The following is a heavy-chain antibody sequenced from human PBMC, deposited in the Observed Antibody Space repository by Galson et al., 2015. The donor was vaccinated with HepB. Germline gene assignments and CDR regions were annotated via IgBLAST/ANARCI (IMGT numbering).Heavy chain of an antibody. CDR1: GFTVSSNY. V-gene: IGHV3-66*01. CDR2: IYSGGST. D-gene: IGHD2-2*01. CDR3: AREKMYCSSTSCYFYYGMDV. Sequence: SLRLSCAASGFTVSSNYMSWVRQAPGKGLEWVSVIYSGGSTYYADSVKGRFTISRDNSKNTLYLQMNSLRAEDTAVYYCAREKMYCSSTSCYFYYGMDVWGQGTTVTVSS. J-gene: IGHJ6*02.